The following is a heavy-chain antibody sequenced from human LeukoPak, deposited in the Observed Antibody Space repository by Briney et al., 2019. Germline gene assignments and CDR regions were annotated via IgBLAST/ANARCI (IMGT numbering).Heavy chain of an antibody. CDR2: ISYDGSNK. CDR1: GFTFSSYA. Sequence: QPGRSLRLSCAASGFTFSSYAMHWVRQAPGKGLEWVAVISYDGSNKYYADSVKGRFTISRDNSKNTLYLQMNSLRAEDTAVYYCARAPYGGNSGSDFDYWGQGTLVTVSS. V-gene: IGHV3-30-3*01. J-gene: IGHJ4*02. CDR3: ARAPYGGNSGSDFDY. D-gene: IGHD4-23*01.